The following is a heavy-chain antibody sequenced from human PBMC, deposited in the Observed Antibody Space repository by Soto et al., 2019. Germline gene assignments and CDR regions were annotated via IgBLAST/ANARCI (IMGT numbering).Heavy chain of an antibody. CDR3: ARVEITMVRGGPYYYGMDV. D-gene: IGHD3-10*01. CDR2: ISSSGSTI. Sequence: GESLKISCAASGFTFSSYEMNWVRQAPGKGLEWVSYISSSGSTIYYADSVKGRFTISRDNAKNSLYLQMNSLRAEDTAVYYCARVEITMVRGGPYYYGMDVWGQGTTVTVSS. J-gene: IGHJ6*02. V-gene: IGHV3-48*03. CDR1: GFTFSSYE.